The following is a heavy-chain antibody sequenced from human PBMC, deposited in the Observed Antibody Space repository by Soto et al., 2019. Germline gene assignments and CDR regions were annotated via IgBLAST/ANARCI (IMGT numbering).Heavy chain of an antibody. V-gene: IGHV4-4*02. CDR2: IYHSGST. CDR1: GGSISRSKW. D-gene: IGHD2-21*01. J-gene: IGHJ4*02. CDR3: AKDVRWGYY. Sequence: PSETLSPTSAVSGGSISRSKWWVLVRQPPGKGLELIGDIYHSGSTNYNPSLKSRVTISVDKSKNLFSLKLNSVIAADTAVYYCAKDVRWGYYWGQGTLVTVSS.